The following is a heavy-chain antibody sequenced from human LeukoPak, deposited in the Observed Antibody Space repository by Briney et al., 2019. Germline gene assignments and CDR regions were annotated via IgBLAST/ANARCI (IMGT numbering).Heavy chain of an antibody. J-gene: IGHJ3*02. Sequence: SETLSLTCAEPGGSPSRYIWSWIRQPPGKGLKWIGYMYYSGITNYNPSLKSRVTISVDTSKNQFSLQLSSVAAADTAVYYCAREGLLCGGDCYRDAFEIWGQGTMVTVSS. CDR1: GGSPSRYI. D-gene: IGHD2-21*02. CDR2: MYYSGIT. V-gene: IGHV4-59*01. CDR3: AREGLLCGGDCYRDAFEI.